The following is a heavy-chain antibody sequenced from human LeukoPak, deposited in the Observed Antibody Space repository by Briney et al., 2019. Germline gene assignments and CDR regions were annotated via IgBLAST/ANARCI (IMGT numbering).Heavy chain of an antibody. CDR2: IIPIFGTA. CDR3: ARSAYYDFWSGYYLPFDY. Sequence: EASVKVSCKASGGTFSSYAISWVRQAPGQGLKWMGGIIPIFGTANYAQKFQGRVTITADESTSTAYMELSSLRSEDTAVYYCARSAYYDFWSGYYLPFDYWGQGTLVTVSS. J-gene: IGHJ4*02. D-gene: IGHD3-3*01. CDR1: GGTFSSYA. V-gene: IGHV1-69*13.